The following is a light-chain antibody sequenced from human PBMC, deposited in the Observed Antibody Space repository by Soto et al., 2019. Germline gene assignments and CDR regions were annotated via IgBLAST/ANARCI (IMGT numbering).Light chain of an antibody. Sequence: QSALTQPRSVSGSPGQSVAISCTGTSSDVGGYNFVSWYQQHPGKAPKLIIYDVSKRPSGVPDRFSGSKSVNTASLTLSGLQAEDEADYYCCSYAGSYTLLVFGGGTTPTVL. J-gene: IGLJ3*02. CDR2: DVS. CDR1: SSDVGGYNF. V-gene: IGLV2-11*01. CDR3: CSYAGSYTLLV.